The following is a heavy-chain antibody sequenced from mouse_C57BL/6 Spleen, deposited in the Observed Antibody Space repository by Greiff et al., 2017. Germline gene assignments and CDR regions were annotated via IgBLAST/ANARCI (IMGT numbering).Heavy chain of an antibody. J-gene: IGHJ2*01. CDR3: AVYDYDN. CDR1: GYTFTSYW. D-gene: IGHD2-4*01. CDR2: IDPSDSYT. Sequence: QVQLQQSGAELVMPGASVKLSCKASGYTFTSYWMHWVKQRPGQGLEWIGEIDPSDSYTNYNQKFKGKTTLTVDKSSSTAYMQLSSLTSEDSAVYYCAVYDYDNWGQGTTLTVSS. V-gene: IGHV1-69*01.